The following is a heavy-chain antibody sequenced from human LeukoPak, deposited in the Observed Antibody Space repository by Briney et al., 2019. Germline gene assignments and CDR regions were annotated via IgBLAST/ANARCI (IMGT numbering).Heavy chain of an antibody. Sequence: GGSLRLSCAASGFTFSSYGMHWVRQAPGKGLEWVAFIRHDGNSKYSAESMKGRFTISRDNSKNTLYLQMNSLRPEDTAVYYCAKDQTLRQPYYMDVWGKGTTVTVSS. CDR1: GFTFSSYG. CDR2: IRHDGNSK. J-gene: IGHJ6*03. CDR3: AKDQTLRQPYYMDV. V-gene: IGHV3-30*02.